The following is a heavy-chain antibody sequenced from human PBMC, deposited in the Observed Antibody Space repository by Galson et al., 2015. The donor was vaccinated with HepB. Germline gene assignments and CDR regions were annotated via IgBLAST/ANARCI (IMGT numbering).Heavy chain of an antibody. CDR1: GGTFSSYT. D-gene: IGHD3-16*01. CDR2: IILILGIT. V-gene: IGHV1-69*02. J-gene: IGHJ4*02. Sequence: SVKVSCKASGGTFSSYTFSWVRQAPGQGLEWMGTIILILGITNYAQKFQGRVTITADKSTSTAYMELSSLRSEDTAVYYCAVLGGVPGARWGQGTLVTVSS. CDR3: AVLGGVPGAR.